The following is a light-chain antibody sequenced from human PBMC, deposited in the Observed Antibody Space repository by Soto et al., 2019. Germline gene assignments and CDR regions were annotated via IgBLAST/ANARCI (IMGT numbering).Light chain of an antibody. CDR1: QSVSTY. V-gene: IGKV3-11*01. CDR2: AAS. J-gene: IGKJ1*01. Sequence: EIVLTQSPATLSLSPGERATLSCGASQSVSTYLAWYQQKPGQAPRLLINAASRRATGIPDRFSGSGSGMDFTLTISSLEPEDFAVYYCQQSGDSQWTFGQGTKVDIK. CDR3: QQSGDSQWT.